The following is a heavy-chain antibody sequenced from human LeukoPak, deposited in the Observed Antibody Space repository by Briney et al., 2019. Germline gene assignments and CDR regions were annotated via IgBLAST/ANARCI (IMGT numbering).Heavy chain of an antibody. J-gene: IGHJ5*02. CDR1: GYTFTGYY. CDR3: ARGGLYYDILTGYPEYNWFDP. D-gene: IGHD3-9*01. V-gene: IGHV1-2*02. Sequence: ASVKVSCKAPGYTFTGYYMHWVRQAPGQGLEWMGWINPNSGGTNYAQKFQGRVTMTRDTSISTAYMELSRPRSDDTAVYYCARGGLYYDILTGYPEYNWFDPWGQGTLVTVSS. CDR2: INPNSGGT.